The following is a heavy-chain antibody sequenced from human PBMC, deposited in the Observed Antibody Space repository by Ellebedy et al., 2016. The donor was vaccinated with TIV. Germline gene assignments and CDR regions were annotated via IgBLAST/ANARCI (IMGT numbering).Heavy chain of an antibody. CDR1: GFTFTNYY. D-gene: IGHD3-22*01. Sequence: ASVKVSCKPSGFTFTNYYMQWVRQAPRQGLEWMGMINLSGGTPTYAQKFQGRVTVTRDTSTSTVYMELSSLRSEDTAVYYCAKIGHYYYTSDYRDDVFDVWGQGTMVSVSS. V-gene: IGHV1-46*01. J-gene: IGHJ3*01. CDR2: INLSGGTP. CDR3: AKIGHYYYTSDYRDDVFDV.